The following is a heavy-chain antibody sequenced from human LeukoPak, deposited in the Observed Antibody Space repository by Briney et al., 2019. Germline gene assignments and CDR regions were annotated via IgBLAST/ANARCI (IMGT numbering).Heavy chain of an antibody. Sequence: ASVKISCKVSGYTFTDYYMHWVQQAPGKGLEWMGLVDPEDGETIYAEKFQGRVTITKNTSISTVYMELTSLRSEDTAVYYCAREGFDYWGQGTLVTVSS. V-gene: IGHV1-69-2*01. CDR2: VDPEDGET. CDR1: GYTFTDYY. CDR3: AREGFDY. J-gene: IGHJ4*02.